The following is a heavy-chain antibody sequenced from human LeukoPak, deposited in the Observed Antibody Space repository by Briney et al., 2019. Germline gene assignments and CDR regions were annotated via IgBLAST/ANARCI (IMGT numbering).Heavy chain of an antibody. CDR1: GFTFTNAR. Sequence: GGSLRLSCAASGFTFTNARMSWVRQAPGKGLEWVGRVTSKTEGGTADYSAPVKGRFTISRDDSKNILYLQMSSLKTEDTGVYYCTTVGNWNPRSYWGQGTLVTVSS. CDR3: TTVGNWNPRSY. D-gene: IGHD1-20*01. CDR2: VTSKTEGGTA. J-gene: IGHJ4*02. V-gene: IGHV3-15*01.